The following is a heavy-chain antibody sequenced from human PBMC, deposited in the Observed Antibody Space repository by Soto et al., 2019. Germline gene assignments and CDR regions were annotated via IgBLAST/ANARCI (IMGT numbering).Heavy chain of an antibody. CDR1: GGSISSYY. CDR2: ICNSGTT. CDR3: ARDYRSLLGYDFWSGYYYRWFDP. J-gene: IGHJ5*02. V-gene: IGHV4-59*01. D-gene: IGHD3-3*01. Sequence: PSETLSLTCTVSGGSISSYYWSWIRQPPGEGLEWIGCICNSGTTNYNPSLKSRVTISVDTSKNQFSLKLSSVTAADTAVYYCARDYRSLLGYDFWSGYYYRWFDPWGQGTLVTVSS.